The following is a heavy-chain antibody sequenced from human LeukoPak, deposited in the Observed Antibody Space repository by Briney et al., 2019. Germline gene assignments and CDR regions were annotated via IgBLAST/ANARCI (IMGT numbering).Heavy chain of an antibody. CDR2: ISYDGSNK. V-gene: IGHV3-30-3*01. D-gene: IGHD4-17*01. CDR3: ARETLYGDYEGGPLYYFDY. J-gene: IGHJ4*02. CDR1: GFTFSSYA. Sequence: HSGGSLRLSCAASGFTFSSYAMHWVRQAPGKGLEWVAVISYDGSNKYYADSVKGRFTISRDNSKNTLYLQMNSLRAEDTAVYYCARETLYGDYEGGPLYYFDYWGQGTLVTVSS.